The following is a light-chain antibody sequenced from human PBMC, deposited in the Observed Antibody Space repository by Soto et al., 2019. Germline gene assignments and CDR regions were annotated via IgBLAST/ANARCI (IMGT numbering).Light chain of an antibody. CDR1: SSDVGGYNY. J-gene: IGLJ7*01. Sequence: QSALTQPAYVSGSPGQSITISCTGTSSDVGGYNYVSWYQQHPGKAPKLMIYDVSNRPSGVSNRFSGSKSGNTASLTISGVQAEDEADYYCSSYTSSSTVFGGGTQLTVL. V-gene: IGLV2-14*01. CDR3: SSYTSSSTV. CDR2: DVS.